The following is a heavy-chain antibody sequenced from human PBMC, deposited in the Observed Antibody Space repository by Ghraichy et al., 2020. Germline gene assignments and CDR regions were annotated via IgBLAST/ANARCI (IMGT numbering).Heavy chain of an antibody. CDR1: GFTFSSYA. CDR3: AKDAYDSSGYSEIDY. CDR2: ISGSGGST. Sequence: GESLNISCAASGFTFSSYAMSWVRQAPGKGLEWVSVISGSGGSTYYADSVKGRFTISRDNSKNTLYLQMNSLRAEDTAVYYCAKDAYDSSGYSEIDYWGQGTLVTVSS. D-gene: IGHD3-22*01. V-gene: IGHV3-23*01. J-gene: IGHJ4*02.